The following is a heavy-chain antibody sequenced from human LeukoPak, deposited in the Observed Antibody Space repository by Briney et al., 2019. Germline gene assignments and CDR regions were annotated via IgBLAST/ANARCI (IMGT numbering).Heavy chain of an antibody. J-gene: IGHJ4*02. Sequence: PGRSLRLSCAASGFTFDDYAMHWVRQAPGKGLEWVSGISWNSGSIGYADSVKGRFTISRDNAKNSLYLQMNSLRAEDTAVYYCARGYLTYSSSFGYWGQGTLVTVSS. D-gene: IGHD6-6*01. V-gene: IGHV3-9*01. CDR2: ISWNSGSI. CDR1: GFTFDDYA. CDR3: ARGYLTYSSSFGY.